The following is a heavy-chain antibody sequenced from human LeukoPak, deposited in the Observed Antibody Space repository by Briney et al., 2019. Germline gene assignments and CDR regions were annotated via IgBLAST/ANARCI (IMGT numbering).Heavy chain of an antibody. V-gene: IGHV3-9*01. Sequence: GGSLRLSCTASGFTFDDYAMHWVRQAPGKGLEWVSGISWNSGSIGYADSVKGRFTISRDNAKNSLYLQMNSLRAEDTAVYNCAKDLLVVVVAAPDYWGQGTLVTVSS. J-gene: IGHJ4*02. CDR3: AKDLLVVVVAAPDY. D-gene: IGHD2-15*01. CDR1: GFTFDDYA. CDR2: ISWNSGSI.